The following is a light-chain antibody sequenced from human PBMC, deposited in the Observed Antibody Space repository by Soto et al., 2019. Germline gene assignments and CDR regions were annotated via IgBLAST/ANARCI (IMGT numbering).Light chain of an antibody. V-gene: IGKV1-5*01. CDR3: QQYNSYPIT. Sequence: DIQMTQSPSTVSASVGDGVTITCRASQSIRTWLAWYQQKPGKAPKLLIYDASSLESGVPSRFSGSGSGTEFTLTISSLQPDDFATYYCQQYNSYPITFGGGTKLDIK. CDR2: DAS. J-gene: IGKJ4*01. CDR1: QSIRTW.